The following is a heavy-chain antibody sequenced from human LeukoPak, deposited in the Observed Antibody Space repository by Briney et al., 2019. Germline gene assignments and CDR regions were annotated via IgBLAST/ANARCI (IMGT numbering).Heavy chain of an antibody. V-gene: IGHV3-74*01. CDR2: LSSDGSNT. D-gene: IGHD3-10*01. Sequence: GGSLRLSCAASGFTVSDYWMYWVRQAPGKGLVCVSRLSSDGSNTRYADSVKGRFTISRDNAKNTLYLRMNSLRAEDTAVYYCAREGTASIDYWGQGTLVTVSS. CDR1: GFTVSDYW. CDR3: AREGTASIDY. J-gene: IGHJ4*02.